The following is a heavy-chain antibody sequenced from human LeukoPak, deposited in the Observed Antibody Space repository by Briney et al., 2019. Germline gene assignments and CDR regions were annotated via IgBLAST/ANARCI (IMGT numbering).Heavy chain of an antibody. V-gene: IGHV6-1*01. CDR3: ARRLTQYDCFDP. CDR1: GDSVSSNSVT. Sequence: TSQTLSLTCAISGDSVSSNSVTWNWIRQSPSRGLEWPGRTYYRSTWYNDYAVSVRDRITVNPDTSKNQFSLHLNSVTPEDTAVYYCARRLTQYDCFDPWGQGILVTVSS. J-gene: IGHJ5*02. CDR2: TYYRSTWYN. D-gene: IGHD2-2*01.